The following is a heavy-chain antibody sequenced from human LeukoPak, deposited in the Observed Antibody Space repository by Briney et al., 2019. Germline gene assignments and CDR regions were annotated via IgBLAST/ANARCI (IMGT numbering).Heavy chain of an antibody. D-gene: IGHD3-10*01. CDR2: INPSGGST. CDR1: GYTFTTYY. J-gene: IGHJ6*02. CDR3: ATDRLGITMVRGVPYYYYGMDV. Sequence: ASVKVSCKASGYTFTTYYMHWVRQAPGQGLEWMGIINPSGGSTSYAQKFQGRVTMTEDTSTDTAYMELSSLRSEDTAVYYCATDRLGITMVRGVPYYYYGMDVWGQGTTVTVSS. V-gene: IGHV1-46*01.